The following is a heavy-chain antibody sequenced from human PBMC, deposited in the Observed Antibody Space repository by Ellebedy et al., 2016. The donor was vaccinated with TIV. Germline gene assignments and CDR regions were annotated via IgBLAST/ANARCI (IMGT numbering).Heavy chain of an antibody. CDR3: ARGLGDRTNWYFDL. CDR1: GFTFSRYG. V-gene: IGHV3-33*08. CDR2: IWYDGSKK. Sequence: GESLKISCAASGFTFSRYGMHWVRQAPGKGLVWVAVIWYDGSKKYYVDSVKGRFTISRDDSKSTLYLQMTSLRAEDTAVYRCARGLGDRTNWYFDLWGRGTLVTVSS. D-gene: IGHD1/OR15-1a*01. J-gene: IGHJ2*01.